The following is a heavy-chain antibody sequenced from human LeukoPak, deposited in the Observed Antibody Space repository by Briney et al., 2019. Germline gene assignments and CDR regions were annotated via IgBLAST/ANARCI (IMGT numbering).Heavy chain of an antibody. CDR3: ARDLNRMCSGGSCYGLPDAFDI. Sequence: SETLSLTCTVSGGSISSGGYYWSWIRQHPGKGLEWIGYIYYSGSTYYNPSLKSRVTISVDTSKNQFSLKLSSVTAADTAVYYCARDLNRMCSGGSCYGLPDAFDIWGQGTMVTVSS. D-gene: IGHD2-15*01. CDR1: GGSISSGGYY. J-gene: IGHJ3*02. V-gene: IGHV4-31*03. CDR2: IYYSGST.